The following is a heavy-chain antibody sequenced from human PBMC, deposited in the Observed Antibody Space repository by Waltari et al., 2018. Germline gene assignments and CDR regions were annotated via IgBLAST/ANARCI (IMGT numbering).Heavy chain of an antibody. CDR3: AKEMTPYSSSSDFDS. V-gene: IGHV3-23*01. D-gene: IGHD6-6*01. J-gene: IGHJ4*02. Sequence: EVQLLESGGGLERPGGSLRLSCTASGFNFRAYAMGWVRQAPGKGLEWVSEINDNAGSTYYAASVKGRFTISRDNSKNTLYLRMNSLRVEDTAIYYCAKEMTPYSSSSDFDSWGQGTLVTVSS. CDR1: GFNFRAYA. CDR2: INDNAGST.